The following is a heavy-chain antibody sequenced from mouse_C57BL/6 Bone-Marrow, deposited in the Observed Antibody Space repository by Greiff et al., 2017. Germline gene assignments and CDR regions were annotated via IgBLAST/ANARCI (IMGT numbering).Heavy chain of an antibody. Sequence: QVQLKESGPGLVQPSQSLSITCTVSGFSLTSYGVHWVRQSPGKGLEWLGVIWSGGSTDYNAAFISRLSISKDNYKSQVFFKMNSLQADDTAIYYCARGMMVTTGAWFAYWGQGTLVTVSA. D-gene: IGHD2-3*01. J-gene: IGHJ3*01. CDR3: ARGMMVTTGAWFAY. CDR1: GFSLTSYG. V-gene: IGHV2-2*01. CDR2: IWSGGST.